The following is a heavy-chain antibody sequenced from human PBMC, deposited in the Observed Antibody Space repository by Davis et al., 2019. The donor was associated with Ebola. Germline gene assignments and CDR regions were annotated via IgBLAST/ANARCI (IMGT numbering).Heavy chain of an antibody. D-gene: IGHD2-2*01. CDR3: ARGLGYCSSTSCPRPNWFDP. CDR1: GGSISSYY. CDR2: IYYSGST. J-gene: IGHJ5*02. V-gene: IGHV4-59*01. Sequence: SETLSLTCTVSGGSISSYYWSWIRQPPGKGLEWIGYIYYSGSTNYNPSLKSRVTISVDTSKNQFSLKLSSVTAADTAVYYCARGLGYCSSTSCPRPNWFDPWGQRTLVTVSS.